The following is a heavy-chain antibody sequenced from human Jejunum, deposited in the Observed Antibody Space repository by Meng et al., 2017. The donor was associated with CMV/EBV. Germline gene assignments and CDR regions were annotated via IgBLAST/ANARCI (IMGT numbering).Heavy chain of an antibody. CDR1: GGSISGYY. V-gene: IGHV4-59*01. CDR2: IYYTGGT. Sequence: LPCTVSGGSISGYYWSWIRQPPGKGLEWVGYIYYTGGTNYNPSLESRATISLDRTKSQFPLKLTSVTPADTAVYYCARVRGGFDPWGQGILVTVSS. CDR3: ARVRGGFDP. J-gene: IGHJ5*02. D-gene: IGHD2-15*01.